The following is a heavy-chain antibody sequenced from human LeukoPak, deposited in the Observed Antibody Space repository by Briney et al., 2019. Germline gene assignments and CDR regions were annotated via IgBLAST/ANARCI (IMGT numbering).Heavy chain of an antibody. Sequence: SETLSLTCTVSGGSISSSSYYWGWIRPPPGKGLEWIGSIYYSGSTYYNPSLKSRVTISVDTSKNQFSLKLSSVTAADTAVYYCARISSSWYKLDYWGQGTLVTVSS. CDR2: IYYSGST. J-gene: IGHJ4*02. CDR3: ARISSSWYKLDY. CDR1: GGSISSSSYY. D-gene: IGHD6-13*01. V-gene: IGHV4-39*07.